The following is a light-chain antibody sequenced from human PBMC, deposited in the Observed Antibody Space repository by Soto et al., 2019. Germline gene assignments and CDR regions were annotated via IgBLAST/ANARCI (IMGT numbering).Light chain of an antibody. CDR3: QQYDNLPLT. V-gene: IGKV1-33*01. CDR2: DAS. J-gene: IGKJ4*01. Sequence: DIQMTQSPSSLSASVGDRVTITCQASQDINKYLTWYQQKPGKAPKLLIYDASNLETGVPSRFSGSGSGTDFTFTISTLQPEDIGTYYCQQYDNLPLTFGGGTKVEIK. CDR1: QDINKY.